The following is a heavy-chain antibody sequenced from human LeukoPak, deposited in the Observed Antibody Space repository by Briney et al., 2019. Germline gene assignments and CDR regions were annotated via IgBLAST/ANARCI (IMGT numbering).Heavy chain of an antibody. V-gene: IGHV3-11*01. CDR3: AKESGSYAEYFQH. Sequence: GGSLRLSCAASGFTFSDYYMSWIRQAPGKGLEWVSYISSSGSSIYYADSVKGRFTISRDNSKNTLYLQMNSLRAEGTAVYYCAKESGSYAEYFQHWGRGTLVTVSS. D-gene: IGHD1-26*01. CDR2: ISSSGSSI. J-gene: IGHJ1*01. CDR1: GFTFSDYY.